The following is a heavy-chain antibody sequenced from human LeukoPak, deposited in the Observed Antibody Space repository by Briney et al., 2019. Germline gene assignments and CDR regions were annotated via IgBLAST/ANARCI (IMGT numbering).Heavy chain of an antibody. J-gene: IGHJ5*02. D-gene: IGHD2-2*01. CDR2: ISGSGGST. CDR1: GFTFSSYA. Sequence: GGSLSLSCAASGFTFSSYAMSWVRQAPGKGLEWVAAISGSGGSTYYADSVKGRFTISRDNSKNTLYLQMNSLRAEDTAVYYCAVVPAALHNPVAPSNDPWGQGTLVTVSS. V-gene: IGHV3-23*01. CDR3: AVVPAALHNPVAPSNDP.